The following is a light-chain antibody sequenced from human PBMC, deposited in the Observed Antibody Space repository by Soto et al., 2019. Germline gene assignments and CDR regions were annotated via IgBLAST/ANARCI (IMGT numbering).Light chain of an antibody. V-gene: IGKV3-11*01. J-gene: IGKJ3*01. CDR1: QSVSSF. CDR3: QQRGNWPPT. Sequence: EIVLTQSPATLSLSPGERATLSCRASQSVSSFLAWYQQKPGQPPRLLIYDASNRATGIPGRFSGSGSGTVFTLTISSLEPEDFAAYYCQQRGNWPPTFGPGTKVDI. CDR2: DAS.